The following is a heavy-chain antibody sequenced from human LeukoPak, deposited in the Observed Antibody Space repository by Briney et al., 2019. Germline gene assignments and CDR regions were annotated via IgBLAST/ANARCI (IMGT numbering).Heavy chain of an antibody. J-gene: IGHJ4*02. CDR3: ARERGGYSGSPYYFDY. D-gene: IGHD5-12*01. Sequence: NSSETLSLTCTVSGGSVSSCSYYWSWIRQPPGKGLEWIGYIYYSGSTNYNPSLKSRVTISVDTSKNQFSLRLSSVTAADTAVYYCARERGGYSGSPYYFDYWGQGTLVTVSS. V-gene: IGHV4-61*01. CDR1: GGSVSSCSYY. CDR2: IYYSGST.